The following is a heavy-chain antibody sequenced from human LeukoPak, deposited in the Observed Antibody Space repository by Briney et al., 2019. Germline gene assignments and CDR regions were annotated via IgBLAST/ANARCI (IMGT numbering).Heavy chain of an antibody. CDR2: IYHSGST. CDR1: GYSISSGYY. D-gene: IGHD3-10*01. CDR3: ARDLKYYYGSGGSH. Sequence: PSETLSLTCTVSGYSISSGYYWGWIRQPPGKGLEWIGSIYHSGSTYYNPSLKSRVTISVDTSKNQFSLKLSSVTAADTAVYYCARDLKYYYGSGGSHWGQGTLVTVSS. V-gene: IGHV4-38-2*02. J-gene: IGHJ4*02.